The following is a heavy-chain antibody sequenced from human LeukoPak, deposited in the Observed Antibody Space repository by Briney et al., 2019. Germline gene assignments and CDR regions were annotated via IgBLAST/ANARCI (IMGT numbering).Heavy chain of an antibody. J-gene: IGHJ6*02. CDR1: GGSISSYY. V-gene: IGHV4-59*01. D-gene: IGHD6-13*01. Sequence: SETLSLTCTVSGGSISSYYWSWIRQPPGKGLEWIGYIYYSGSTNYNPSLKSRVTISADTSKNQFSLKLSSVTAADTAVYYCARDLGLYSSSAAGMDVWGQGTTVTVSS. CDR2: IYYSGST. CDR3: ARDLGLYSSSAAGMDV.